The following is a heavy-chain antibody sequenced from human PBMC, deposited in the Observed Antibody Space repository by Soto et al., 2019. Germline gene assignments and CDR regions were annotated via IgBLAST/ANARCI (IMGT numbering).Heavy chain of an antibody. Sequence: ASVKVSCKASGYTFTSYGISWVRRAPGQGLEWMGWISAYNGNTNYAQKLQGRVTMTTDTSTSTAYMELRSLRSDDTAVYYCARAPSGGKRIQTFDYWGQGTLVTVSS. D-gene: IGHD2-15*01. V-gene: IGHV1-18*01. CDR1: GYTFTSYG. CDR2: ISAYNGNT. J-gene: IGHJ4*02. CDR3: ARAPSGGKRIQTFDY.